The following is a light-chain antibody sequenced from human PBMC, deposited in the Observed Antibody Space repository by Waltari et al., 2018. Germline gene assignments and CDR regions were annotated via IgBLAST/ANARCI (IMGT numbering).Light chain of an antibody. Sequence: DIQMTQSPSSVSASLGDRVTITCRASQDISRYLAWYQQTPGRSPKLLIFDTSSLQSGVPSRFSGSGSGTDFTLTISSLQPEDFATYYCQKYDSAPQTFGQGTKVEIK. CDR2: DTS. J-gene: IGKJ1*01. CDR3: QKYDSAPQT. V-gene: IGKV1D-12*01. CDR1: QDISRY.